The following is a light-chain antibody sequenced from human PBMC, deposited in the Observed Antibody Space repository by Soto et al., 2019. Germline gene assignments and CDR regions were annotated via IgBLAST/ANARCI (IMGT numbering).Light chain of an antibody. Sequence: DIQMTQSPSTLSGSVGDRVTITCRASQSISTWLAWYQQKPGKAPKLLIYDASSLESGVPSRFSGSGSGTEFTLTISSLQPDDFATYYCQHYNSYPWTFGQGTKVDIK. CDR3: QHYNSYPWT. J-gene: IGKJ1*01. CDR2: DAS. CDR1: QSISTW. V-gene: IGKV1-5*01.